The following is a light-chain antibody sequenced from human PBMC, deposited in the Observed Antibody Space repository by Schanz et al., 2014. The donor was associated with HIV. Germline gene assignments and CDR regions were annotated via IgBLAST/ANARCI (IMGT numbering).Light chain of an antibody. CDR1: QNIKNY. J-gene: IGKJ1*01. CDR3: QQSYSTPWT. V-gene: IGKV1-39*01. CDR2: AAS. Sequence: DIQMTQSPSSLSPSVGDRVTITCRASQNIKNYLNWYQQKPGKAPNLLIYAASSLQSGVPSRFSGSGSGTDFTLTISSLQPEDFATYYCQQSYSTPWTFGQGTKVEIK.